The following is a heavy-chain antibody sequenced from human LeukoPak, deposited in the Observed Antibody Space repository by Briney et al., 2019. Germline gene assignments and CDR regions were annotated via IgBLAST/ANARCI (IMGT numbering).Heavy chain of an antibody. D-gene: IGHD3-3*01. CDR3: ATMAFFGVVIPSSVVY. J-gene: IGHJ4*02. V-gene: IGHV3-23*01. CDR2: ISGSGGST. Sequence: GGSLRLSCAASGSTFSSYAMSWVRQAPGKGLEWVSAISGSGGSTYYADSVKGRFTISRDNSKNTLYLQMNSLRAEDTAVYYCATMAFFGVVIPSSVVYWGQGTLVTVSS. CDR1: GSTFSSYA.